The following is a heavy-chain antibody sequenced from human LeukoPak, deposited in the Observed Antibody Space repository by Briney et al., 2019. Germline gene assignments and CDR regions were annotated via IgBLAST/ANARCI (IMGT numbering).Heavy chain of an antibody. Sequence: GGSLRLSCAASGFTFSNYWMHWVRQPPGKGLVWVSRINSDGTTIYADSVKGRFTISRDNAKNSLYLQMNSLRAEDTAVYYCARDNPITMIEDYWGQGTLVTVSS. CDR1: GFTFSNYW. D-gene: IGHD3-22*01. CDR2: INSDGTT. V-gene: IGHV3-74*01. J-gene: IGHJ4*02. CDR3: ARDNPITMIEDY.